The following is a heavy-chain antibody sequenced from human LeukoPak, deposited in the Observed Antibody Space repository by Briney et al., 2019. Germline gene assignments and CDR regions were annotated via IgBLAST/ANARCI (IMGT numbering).Heavy chain of an antibody. Sequence: GGSLRLSCAASGFPFIGSAMHWVRQASGKGLEWVGRIRSKANSYATAYAASVKGRFTISRDDSKNTAYLQMNSLKTEDTAVYYCTRRSDTAAGTSAVDYWGQGTLVTVSS. CDR3: TRRSDTAAGTSAVDY. CDR1: GFPFIGSA. V-gene: IGHV3-73*01. D-gene: IGHD6-13*01. CDR2: IRSKANSYAT. J-gene: IGHJ4*02.